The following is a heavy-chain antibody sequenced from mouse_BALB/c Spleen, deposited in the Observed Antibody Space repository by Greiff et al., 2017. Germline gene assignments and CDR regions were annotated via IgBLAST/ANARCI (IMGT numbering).Heavy chain of an antibody. D-gene: IGHD1-2*01. CDR1: GFTFSSYT. CDR3: ARSPTATGRAMDY. V-gene: IGHV5-12-2*01. J-gene: IGHJ4*01. CDR2: ISNGGGST. Sequence: EVQLVESGGGLVQPGGSLKLSCAASGFTFSSYTMSWVRQTPEKRLEWVAYISNGGGSTYYPDTVKGRFTISRDNAKNTLFLQMTSLRSEDTAMYYCARSPTATGRAMDYWGQGTSVTVSS.